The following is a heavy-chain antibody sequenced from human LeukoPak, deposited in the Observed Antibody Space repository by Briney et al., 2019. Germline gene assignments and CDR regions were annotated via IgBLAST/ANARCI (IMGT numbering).Heavy chain of an antibody. CDR2: ISYDGSNK. Sequence: GGSLRLSCAASGFTFSSYGMHWVRQAPGKGLEWVAVISYDGSNKYYADSVKGRFTISRDNSKNTLYLQMNSLRAEDTAVYYCAKDLYDSSGYYCRSPPDYWGQGTLVTVSS. CDR3: AKDLYDSSGYYCRSPPDY. V-gene: IGHV3-30*18. J-gene: IGHJ4*02. CDR1: GFTFSSYG. D-gene: IGHD3-22*01.